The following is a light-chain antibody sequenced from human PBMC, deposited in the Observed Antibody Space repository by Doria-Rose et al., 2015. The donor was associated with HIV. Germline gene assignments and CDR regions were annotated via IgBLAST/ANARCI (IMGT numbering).Light chain of an antibody. CDR2: GAS. J-gene: IGKJ5*01. CDR3: QKYDSAPLT. CDR1: QGLTDR. V-gene: IGKV1-27*01. Sequence: DIQMTQSPSSLSASVGDRVTITCRASQGLTDRLAWYQQRPGRVPKLLIYGASTLQSGVPPRFNGSGSGTDFTLTITSLQPEDVATYFCQKYDSAPLTFGQGTRLDI.